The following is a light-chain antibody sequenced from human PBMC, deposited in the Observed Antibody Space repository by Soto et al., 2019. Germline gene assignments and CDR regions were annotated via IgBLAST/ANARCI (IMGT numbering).Light chain of an antibody. J-gene: IGKJ1*01. CDR1: QSVADNY. Sequence: EIVLTQSPGTLSLSPGERATLSCRASQSVADNYLAWYQQKPGQAPRLLIYAACRRATGIPDTFSGSGSGTDFTLTITRLEPEDFALYYCQQYGHSPRTFGQGTRVEIK. CDR2: AAC. CDR3: QQYGHSPRT. V-gene: IGKV3-20*01.